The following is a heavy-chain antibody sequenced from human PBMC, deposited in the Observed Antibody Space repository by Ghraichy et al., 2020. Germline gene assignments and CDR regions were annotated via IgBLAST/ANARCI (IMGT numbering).Heavy chain of an antibody. CDR3: AKERSGNYWVFDY. V-gene: IGHV3-23*01. D-gene: IGHD1-26*01. Sequence: LSLTCAASGFAFSSFAVSWVRQAPGKGLEWVSAISSSGGSTYYADSVKGRFTISRDNSKTTLYLQMNSLRAEDTAVYYCAKERSGNYWVFDYWGQGTLVTVSS. CDR1: GFAFSSFA. J-gene: IGHJ4*02. CDR2: ISSSGGST.